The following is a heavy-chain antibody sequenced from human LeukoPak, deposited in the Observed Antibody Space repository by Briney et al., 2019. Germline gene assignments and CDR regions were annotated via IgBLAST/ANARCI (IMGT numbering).Heavy chain of an antibody. D-gene: IGHD3-22*01. CDR2: TSYDGSNK. J-gene: IGHJ4*02. V-gene: IGHV3-30-3*01. CDR1: GFPFSSYV. Sequence: GGSLRLSCAASGFPFSSYVMHRVRQAPGKGLEWVSFTSYDGSNKYYADSVKGRFTISRDNSKNTLDLQMNSLRTEDTAMYYCARGDDSSGYFYSYFDYWGQGTLATVSS. CDR3: ARGDDSSGYFYSYFDY.